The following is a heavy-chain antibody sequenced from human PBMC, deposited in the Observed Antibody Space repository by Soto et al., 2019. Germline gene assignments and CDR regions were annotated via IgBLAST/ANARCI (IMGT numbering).Heavy chain of an antibody. CDR2: IRSKAYGGTT. CDR3: TRLNPLYGDYADYYYYYGMDV. D-gene: IGHD4-17*01. J-gene: IGHJ6*02. V-gene: IGHV3-49*04. CDR1: GFTFGDYA. Sequence: SLRLSCTASGFTFGDYAMSWVRQAPGKGLEWVGFIRSKAYGGTTEYAASVKGRFTISRDDSKSIAYLQMNSLKTEDTAVYYCTRLNPLYGDYADYYYYYGMDVWGQGTRVTVSS.